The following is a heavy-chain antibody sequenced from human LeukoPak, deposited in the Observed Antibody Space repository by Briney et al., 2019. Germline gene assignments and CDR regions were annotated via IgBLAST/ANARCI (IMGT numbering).Heavy chain of an antibody. CDR2: IYHSGST. CDR1: GYSISSGYY. V-gene: IGHV4-38-2*02. J-gene: IGHJ5*02. D-gene: IGHD6-13*01. Sequence: SETLSLTCTVSGYSISSGYYWGWIRQPPGKGLEWIGSIYHSGSTYYNPSLKSRVTTSVDTSKNQFSLKLSSVTAADTAVYYCARDEVDSSSWYRWVYNWFDPWGQGILVTVSS. CDR3: ARDEVDSSSWYRWVYNWFDP.